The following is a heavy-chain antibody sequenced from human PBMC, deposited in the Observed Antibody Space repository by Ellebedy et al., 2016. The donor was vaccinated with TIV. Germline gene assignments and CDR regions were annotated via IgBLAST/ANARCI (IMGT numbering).Heavy chain of an antibody. CDR2: ISPYSGDT. D-gene: IGHD4-23*01. Sequence: ASVKVSCXASGYTFTSYHISWVRQAPGQGLEWVGWISPYSGDTNYAQNLQGRVTMTTDTSTITAYMELWSLRSDDTAVYYCATDPVYGGNAVLNHWGQGTLVSVSS. V-gene: IGHV1-18*01. CDR1: GYTFTSYH. CDR3: ATDPVYGGNAVLNH. J-gene: IGHJ4*02.